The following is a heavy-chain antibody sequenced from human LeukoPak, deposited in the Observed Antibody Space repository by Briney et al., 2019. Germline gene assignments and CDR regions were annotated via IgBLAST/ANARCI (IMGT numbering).Heavy chain of an antibody. D-gene: IGHD3-10*01. CDR2: ISAYNGNT. Sequence: GASVKFSCKASGYTFTSHGISWVRQAPGQGLEWMGWISAYNGNTNYAQKLQGRVTMTTDTSTSTAYMELRSLRSDDTAVYYCARPRITMVRGVIISYVMDVRGQGTTVTVSS. V-gene: IGHV1-18*01. CDR1: GYTFTSHG. J-gene: IGHJ6*02. CDR3: ARPRITMVRGVIISYVMDV.